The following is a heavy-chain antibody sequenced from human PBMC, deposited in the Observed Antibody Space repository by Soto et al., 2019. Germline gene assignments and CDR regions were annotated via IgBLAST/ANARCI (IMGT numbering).Heavy chain of an antibody. D-gene: IGHD4-17*01. CDR1: GYTFTGYY. CDR3: AGGVVYGDYVGSLDY. CDR2: INPNSGGT. Sequence: QVQLVQSGAEVKKPGASVKVSCKASGYTFTGYYMHWVRQAPGQGLEWMGWINPNSGGTNYAQKFQGWVTMTRDTSISTAYMELSRLRSDDTAVYYCAGGVVYGDYVGSLDYWGQGTLVTVSS. J-gene: IGHJ4*02. V-gene: IGHV1-2*04.